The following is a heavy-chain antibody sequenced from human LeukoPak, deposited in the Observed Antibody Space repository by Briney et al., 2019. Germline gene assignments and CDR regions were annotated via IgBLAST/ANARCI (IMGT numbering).Heavy chain of an antibody. D-gene: IGHD3-22*01. CDR2: ISSSSSYI. Sequence: GGSLRLSCAASGFTFSSYSMNWVRQAPGKGLEWVSSISSSSSYIYYADSVKGRFTISGDNAKNSLYLQMNSLRAEDTAVYYCARDLRDSSGFDHDAFDIWGQGTMVTVSS. J-gene: IGHJ3*02. V-gene: IGHV3-21*01. CDR1: GFTFSSYS. CDR3: ARDLRDSSGFDHDAFDI.